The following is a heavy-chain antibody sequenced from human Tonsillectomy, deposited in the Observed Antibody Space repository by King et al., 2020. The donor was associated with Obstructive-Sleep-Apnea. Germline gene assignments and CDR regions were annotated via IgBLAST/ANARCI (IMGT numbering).Heavy chain of an antibody. Sequence: VQLVESGGTLVQPGGSLRLSCAASKFTFSTYWMSWVRQAPGKGLEWVANIKQDGSEKYYVDSVKGRFTIPRDNAKNSLYLQMNSLRAEDTAVYYCAREYCSTISCYAGYYFYGMDVWGQGTTVTVSS. CDR2: IKQDGSEK. J-gene: IGHJ6*02. CDR3: AREYCSTISCYAGYYFYGMDV. CDR1: KFTFSTYW. V-gene: IGHV3-7*03. D-gene: IGHD2-2*01.